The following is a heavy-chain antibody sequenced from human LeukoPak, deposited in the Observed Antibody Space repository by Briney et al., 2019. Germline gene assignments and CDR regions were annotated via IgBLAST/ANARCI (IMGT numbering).Heavy chain of an antibody. J-gene: IGHJ2*01. V-gene: IGHV1-69*06. CDR1: GGTFSSSA. CDR2: ITPIFGTT. CDR3: ARKANVASDSEAGTIRGFFDL. D-gene: IGHD6-13*01. Sequence: SLRVSCKASGGTFSSSAISWVRQAPGQGLEWIGGITPIFGTTNYAQRLQDRVTITADKSFTTVYLELSSLRSEDTAVFYCARKANVASDSEAGTIRGFFDLWGRGTLVTVSS.